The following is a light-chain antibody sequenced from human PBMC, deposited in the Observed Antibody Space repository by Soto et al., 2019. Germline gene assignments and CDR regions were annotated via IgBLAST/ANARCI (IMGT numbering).Light chain of an antibody. Sequence: QSALTQPASVSGSPGQSIAISCTGTNGDIGGYNYVSWYHQHPGKAPKLLIYDVSNRPSGVSNRFSGSKSGNMASLTISGLQAEDEADYYCSSYTSSNTWVFGGGTKLTVL. CDR1: NGDIGGYNY. J-gene: IGLJ3*02. CDR3: SSYTSSNTWV. CDR2: DVS. V-gene: IGLV2-14*01.